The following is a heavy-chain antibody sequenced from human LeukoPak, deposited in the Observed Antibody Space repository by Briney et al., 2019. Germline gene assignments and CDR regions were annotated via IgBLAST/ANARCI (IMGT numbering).Heavy chain of an antibody. D-gene: IGHD2-15*01. CDR2: INHSGSA. Sequence: SETLSLTCAVYGGSFSDYSWSWLRQPPGKGLEWIGEINHSGSANYNPSLKSRVIMSVDTSKNQFSVKLRSVTAADTAVYYCARHGVATWFDPWGQGTLVTVSS. CDR3: ARHGVATWFDP. CDR1: GGSFSDYS. J-gene: IGHJ5*02. V-gene: IGHV4-34*01.